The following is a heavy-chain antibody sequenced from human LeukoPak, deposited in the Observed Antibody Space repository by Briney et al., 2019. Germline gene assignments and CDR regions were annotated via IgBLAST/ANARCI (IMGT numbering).Heavy chain of an antibody. CDR2: IHNSGTT. D-gene: IGHD3-10*01. CDR3: ARRYYYNLGSFPFDF. Sequence: PSETLSLTCAVSGGPFSGYFWSWIRQSSGKGLEWIGEIHNSGTTNYNPSLNSRVTISEDTSKNQFYLNLSSVSAADTAVYYCARRYYYNLGSFPFDFWGQGTLVTVSS. CDR1: GGPFSGYF. J-gene: IGHJ4*02. V-gene: IGHV4-34*01.